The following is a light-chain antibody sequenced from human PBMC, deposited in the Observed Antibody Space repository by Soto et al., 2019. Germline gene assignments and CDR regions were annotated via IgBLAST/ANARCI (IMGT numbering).Light chain of an antibody. CDR2: LNSDGSH. CDR1: SGHSNYA. Sequence: QSVLTQSPSASASLGASVKLTCTLSSGHSNYAIAWHQQQPEKGPRFLMKLNSDGSHIKGDGIPDRFSGSSSGAERYLTISSLQSEDEAYYYCQTWGTANVVFGGRTKLTVL. V-gene: IGLV4-69*01. CDR3: QTWGTANVV. J-gene: IGLJ2*01.